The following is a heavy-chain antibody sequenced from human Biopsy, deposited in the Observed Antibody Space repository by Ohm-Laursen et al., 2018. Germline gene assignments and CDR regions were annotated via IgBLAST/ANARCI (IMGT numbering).Heavy chain of an antibody. CDR3: VRLGSGDYFPTLFDF. D-gene: IGHD5-12*01. CDR1: GGSISSDY. Sequence: SQTLSLTCTVSGGSISSDYWSWIRHHPGKGLEWIGNIFYSANTYYNPSLKSRVTISVDTSKNQFSLKLSSVTAADTAVYYCVRLGSGDYFPTLFDFWGQGALVTVSS. CDR2: IFYSANT. V-gene: IGHV4-31*03. J-gene: IGHJ4*02.